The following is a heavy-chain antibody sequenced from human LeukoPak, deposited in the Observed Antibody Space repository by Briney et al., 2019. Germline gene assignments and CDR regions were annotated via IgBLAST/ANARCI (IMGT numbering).Heavy chain of an antibody. CDR3: ARVWGSGWFDP. CDR2: ISGSGGST. V-gene: IGHV3-23*01. Sequence: GGSLRLSCAASGFTFSSYAMNWVRQAPGKGLEWVSAISGSGGSTYYADSVKGRFTISRDNSKNTLYLQMNSLRAEDTAVYYCARVWGSGWFDPWGQGTLVTVSS. CDR1: GFTFSSYA. J-gene: IGHJ5*02. D-gene: IGHD7-27*01.